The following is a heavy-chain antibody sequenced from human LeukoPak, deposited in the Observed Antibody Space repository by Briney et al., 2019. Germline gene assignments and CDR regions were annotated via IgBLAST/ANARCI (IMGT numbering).Heavy chain of an antibody. CDR3: ARVRYSSGWYEDYYYGMDV. V-gene: IGHV1-18*01. Sequence: ASVKVSCKASGYTFTSYGISWVRQAPGQGLEWMGWISAYNGNTNYAQKLQGRVTMTTDTSTSTVYMELSSLRSEDTAVYYCARVRYSSGWYEDYYYGMDVWGQGTTVTVSS. D-gene: IGHD6-19*01. CDR2: ISAYNGNT. J-gene: IGHJ6*02. CDR1: GYTFTSYG.